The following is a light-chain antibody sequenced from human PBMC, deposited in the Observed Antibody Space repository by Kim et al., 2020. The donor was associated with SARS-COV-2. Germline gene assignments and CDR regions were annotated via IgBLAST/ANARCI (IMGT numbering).Light chain of an antibody. V-gene: IGLV4-69*01. CDR2: LNSDGSH. J-gene: IGLJ3*02. Sequence: SVKITCTLRSGQSSYAIAWHQQQPEKGPRYLMKLNSDGSHTKGDGIPDRFSGTSSGAERYLTISSLQSEDEADYYCQTWGTGIHWVFGGGTQLTVL. CDR3: QTWGTGIHWV. CDR1: SGQSSYA.